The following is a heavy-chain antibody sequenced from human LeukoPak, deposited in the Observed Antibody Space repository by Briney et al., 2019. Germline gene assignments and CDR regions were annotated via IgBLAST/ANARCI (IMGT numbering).Heavy chain of an antibody. V-gene: IGHV3-48*03. CDR3: ARVGRQLWEDYYYGMDV. Sequence: GGSLRLSCAASGFTFSSYEMTWVRQAPGKGLEWVSYISSSGSTIYYADSVKGRFTISRDNAKNSLYLQMNSLRAEDTAVYYCARVGRQLWEDYYYGMDVWGQGTTVTVSS. CDR2: ISSSGSTI. J-gene: IGHJ6*02. CDR1: GFTFSSYE. D-gene: IGHD5-18*01.